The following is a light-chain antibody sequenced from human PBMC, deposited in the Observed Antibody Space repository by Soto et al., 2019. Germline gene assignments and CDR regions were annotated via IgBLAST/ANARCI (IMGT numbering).Light chain of an antibody. J-gene: IGKJ5*01. CDR1: QSVSSN. CDR3: QQYHNWPIT. CDR2: DAS. V-gene: IGKV3D-15*01. Sequence: EIVMTQSPATLSVSPGERATLSCRASQSVSSNLAWYQQKPGQAPRLLIYDASARATGTPARFSGSGSGTKFTLSISSLQSEDFAVYYCQQYHNWPITFGQGTRLEIK.